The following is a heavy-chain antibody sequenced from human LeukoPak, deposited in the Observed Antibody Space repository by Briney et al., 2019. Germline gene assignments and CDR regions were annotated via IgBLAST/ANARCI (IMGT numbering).Heavy chain of an antibody. J-gene: IGHJ4*02. D-gene: IGHD4-17*01. Sequence: GRSLRLSCAASGFTFSSYAMHWVRQAPGKGLEWVAVISYDGSNKYYADSVKGRFTISRDNSKNTLYLQMNSLRAEDTAVYYCARSTVTTLIMDYWGQGTLVTVSS. CDR2: ISYDGSNK. CDR1: GFTFSSYA. V-gene: IGHV3-30-3*01. CDR3: ARSTVTTLIMDY.